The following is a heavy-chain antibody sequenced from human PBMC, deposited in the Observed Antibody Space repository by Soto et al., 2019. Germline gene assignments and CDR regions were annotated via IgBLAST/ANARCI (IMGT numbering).Heavy chain of an antibody. CDR2: ITNDGSTT. CDR1: GFTLRNYW. D-gene: IGHD1-26*01. Sequence: EVQLVESGGGLVQPGGSLRLSCVASGFTLRNYWMHWFRQAPGKGRVWVSRITNDGSTTYYADSVKGRFTISRDNAKNRLYLQVNSLRVEDTAVYYCARDQDGAGGTADYGGQGSVVTVS. CDR3: ARDQDGAGGTADY. J-gene: IGHJ4*02. V-gene: IGHV3-74*01.